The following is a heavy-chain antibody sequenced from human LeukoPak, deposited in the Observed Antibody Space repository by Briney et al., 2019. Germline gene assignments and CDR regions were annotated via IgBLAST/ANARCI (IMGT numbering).Heavy chain of an antibody. CDR1: GGSISSSSYY. D-gene: IGHD2-2*01. Sequence: SETLSLTCTVSGGSISSSSYYWGWIRQPPGKGLERTASIYYSGSTYYNPSLKSRVTISVDTSKNQFSLKLSSVTAADTAVYYCARHRGLGYCTTTSCYHLDWFDPWGQGALVTVSS. V-gene: IGHV4-39*01. CDR2: IYYSGST. J-gene: IGHJ5*02. CDR3: ARHRGLGYCTTTSCYHLDWFDP.